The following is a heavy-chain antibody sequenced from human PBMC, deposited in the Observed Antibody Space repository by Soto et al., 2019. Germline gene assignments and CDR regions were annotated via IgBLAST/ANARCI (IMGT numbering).Heavy chain of an antibody. D-gene: IGHD1-26*01. CDR2: IYKSGTT. J-gene: IGHJ4*02. CDR3: ARDQNGSPHFDY. Sequence: QVQLQESGPGLVKPSETLTLTCSVSGGSISGYYWSWIRQPPGRGLEWIGYIYKSGTTNYNPSLKSRVTISVDTFKNLFSLKLSSVTAADTAVYFCARDQNGSPHFDYWGQGTLVTVSS. CDR1: GGSISGYY. V-gene: IGHV4-59*01.